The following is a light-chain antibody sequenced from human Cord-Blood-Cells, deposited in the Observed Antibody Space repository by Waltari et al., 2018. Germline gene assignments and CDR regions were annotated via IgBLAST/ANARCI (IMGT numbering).Light chain of an antibody. CDR1: QSISSY. CDR3: QHSYSAPWT. J-gene: IGKJ1*01. CDR2: AAS. Sequence: DIQMSQSPSSLSASVGDRVTITCRASQSISSYLNWYQQKPGKAPKRLIYAASSLQSGVPSRFSGSVSVTDFTLTISSPQPEDFATYYCQHSYSAPWTFGQGTKVEIK. V-gene: IGKV1-39*01.